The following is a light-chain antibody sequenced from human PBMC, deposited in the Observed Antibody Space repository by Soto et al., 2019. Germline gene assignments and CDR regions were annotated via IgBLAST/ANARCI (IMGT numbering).Light chain of an antibody. CDR1: QSLIHSDGDTY. CDR3: MRGTHWPWT. Sequence: DVVMTQSPLSLPVTLGQPASISCRSSQSLIHSDGDTYLNWFQQRPGQSPRRLIYKVSDRDSGVPDRFSGRASGTDSTLKISRVEAEDVGVSYCMRGTHWPWTFGQGTEVEIK. V-gene: IGKV2-30*02. CDR2: KVS. J-gene: IGKJ1*01.